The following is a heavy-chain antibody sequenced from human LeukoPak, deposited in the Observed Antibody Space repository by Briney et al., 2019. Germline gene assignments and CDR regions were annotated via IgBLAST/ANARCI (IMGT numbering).Heavy chain of an antibody. V-gene: IGHV4-34*01. D-gene: IGHD3-22*01. CDR3: ARGEDYYDSSGYYHASAFDI. CDR1: GGSFSGYY. J-gene: IGHJ3*02. CDR2: INHSGST. Sequence: SETLSLTCAVYGGSFSGYYWSWIRQPPGKGLEWIGEINHSGSTNYNPSLKSRATISVDTSKNQFSLKLSSVTAAHTAVYYCARGEDYYDSSGYYHASAFDIWGQGTMVTVSS.